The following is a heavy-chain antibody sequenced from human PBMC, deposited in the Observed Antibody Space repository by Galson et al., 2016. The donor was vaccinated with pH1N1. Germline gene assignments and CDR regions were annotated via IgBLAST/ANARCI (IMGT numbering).Heavy chain of an antibody. D-gene: IGHD3-16*01. CDR3: AKDRCSHADTNCFYFDL. Sequence: SLRLSCAASGFTFDAFAMHWVRQVPGEGLEWVSVITWNSHVIDYADSVKGRFTISRDNARNSLYLQMNNLRPEDSAFYFCAKDRCSHADTNCFYFDLWGRGTLVTVSS. J-gene: IGHJ2*01. CDR1: GFTFDAFA. V-gene: IGHV3-9*01. CDR2: ITWNSHVI.